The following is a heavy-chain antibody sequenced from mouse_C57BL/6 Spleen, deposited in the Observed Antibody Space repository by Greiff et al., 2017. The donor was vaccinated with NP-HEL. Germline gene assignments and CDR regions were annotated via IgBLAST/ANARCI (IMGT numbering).Heavy chain of an antibody. CDR1: GFTFSSYT. CDR3: ARHDWDGLFDY. CDR2: ISGGGGNT. V-gene: IGHV5-9*01. J-gene: IGHJ2*01. D-gene: IGHD4-1*01. Sequence: EVQRVESGGGLVKPGGSLKLSCAASGFTFSSYTMSWVRQTPEKRLEWVATISGGGGNTYYPDSVKGRFTISRDNAKNTLYLQMSSLRSEDTALYYCARHDWDGLFDYWGQGTTLTVSS.